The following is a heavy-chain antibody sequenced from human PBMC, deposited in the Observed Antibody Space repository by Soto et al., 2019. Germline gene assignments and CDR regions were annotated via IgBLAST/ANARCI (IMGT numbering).Heavy chain of an antibody. CDR2: IYWDDDK. V-gene: IGHV2-5*02. CDR3: AHICWAESGTRYYFDY. D-gene: IGHD6-13*01. J-gene: IGHJ4*02. CDR1: GFSFSTSAVG. Sequence: QITLTESGPTLVKPTQTLTLTCTFSGFSFSTSAVGVGWSRQPPGKALEWLALIYWDDDKRYSPFLKSRLTITKDTSKIQVVLTMTTTDPVYTRPHYCAHICWAESGTRYYFDYWGQGTLVTVSS.